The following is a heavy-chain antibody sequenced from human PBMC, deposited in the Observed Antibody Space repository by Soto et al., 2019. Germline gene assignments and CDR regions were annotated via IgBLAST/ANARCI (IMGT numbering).Heavy chain of an antibody. CDR2: SFYSGRT. V-gene: IGHV4-61*01. J-gene: IGHJ4*02. Sequence: SETLSLTCTVSGGSVSSGTYYWSWIRQPPGKGLEWIGYSFYSGRTNYNPSLKSRVTISVDTSKNQFSLKLSSVTAADTAVYYRARETGRNGYNLDSWGQGALVHVSS. CDR1: GGSVSSGTYY. D-gene: IGHD5-12*01. CDR3: ARETGRNGYNLDS.